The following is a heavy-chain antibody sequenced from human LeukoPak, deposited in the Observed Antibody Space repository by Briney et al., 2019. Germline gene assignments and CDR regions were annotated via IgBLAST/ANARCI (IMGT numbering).Heavy chain of an antibody. D-gene: IGHD6-13*01. J-gene: IGHJ4*02. Sequence: ASVKVSCKASGYTFTDYYIHWVRQAPGQGLEWMGWINPNSGGKNYAQKYQGRVTLTRDTSISTAYMEMRKLTSDDTAFYYCARGRIAAAGAIDYWGQGARVTVSS. CDR2: INPNSGGK. CDR3: ARGRIAAAGAIDY. V-gene: IGHV1-2*02. CDR1: GYTFTDYY.